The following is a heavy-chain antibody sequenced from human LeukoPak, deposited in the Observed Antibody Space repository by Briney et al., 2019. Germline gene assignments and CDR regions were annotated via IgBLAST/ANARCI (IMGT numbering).Heavy chain of an antibody. D-gene: IGHD3-10*01. V-gene: IGHV1-8*01. CDR1: GYTFTSYD. Sequence: EASVKVSCKASGYTFTSYDINWVRQATGQGLEWLGWMNPNSGNTGYAQKFQGRVTMTRDTSTSTVYMELSSLRSEDTAVYYCARGPRITLVRGGQWYYYMDVWGKGTTVTISS. CDR2: MNPNSGNT. CDR3: ARGPRITLVRGGQWYYYMDV. J-gene: IGHJ6*03.